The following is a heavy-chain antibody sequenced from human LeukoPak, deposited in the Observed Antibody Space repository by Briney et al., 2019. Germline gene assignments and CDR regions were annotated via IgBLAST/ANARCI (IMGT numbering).Heavy chain of an antibody. CDR2: ISSSSTYI. J-gene: IGHJ4*02. Sequence: PGGSLRLSCAASGFTFSSYSMNWVRQAPGKGLEWVSSISSSSTYIYYADSLKGRFTISRDNAKNTLYLQMNGLRAEDTAVYYCARDAKYTPVYWGQGTLVTVSS. D-gene: IGHD2-2*02. CDR3: ARDAKYTPVY. CDR1: GFTFSSYS. V-gene: IGHV3-21*01.